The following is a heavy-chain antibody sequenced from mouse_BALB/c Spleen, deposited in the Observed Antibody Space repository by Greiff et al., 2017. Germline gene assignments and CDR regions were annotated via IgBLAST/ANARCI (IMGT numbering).Heavy chain of an antibody. CDR1: GYTFTSYW. CDR2: INPSTGYT. Sequence: QVQLQQSGAELAKPGASVKMSCKASGYTFTSYWMHWVKQRPGQGLEWIGYINPSTGYTEYNQKFKDKATLTADKSSSTAYMQLSSLTSEDSAVYYCNRYYGSTLYAMDYWGQGTSVTVSS. CDR3: NRYYGSTLYAMDY. D-gene: IGHD1-1*01. V-gene: IGHV1-7*01. J-gene: IGHJ4*01.